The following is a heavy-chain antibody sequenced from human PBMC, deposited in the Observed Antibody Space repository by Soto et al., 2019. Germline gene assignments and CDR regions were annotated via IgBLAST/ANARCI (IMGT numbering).Heavy chain of an antibody. Sequence: TVAEFTIVDHGVRCILKKPRKGLEWVGFIRSKAYGGTTEYAASVKGRFTISRDDSKSIAYLQMNSLKTEDTAVYYCTRVDYGSGSIRYFFDYWRQGTLVTVSS. CDR3: TRVDYGSGSIRYFFDY. CDR1: EFTIVDHG. J-gene: IGHJ4*02. V-gene: IGHV3-49*03. CDR2: IRSKAYGGTT. D-gene: IGHD3-10*01.